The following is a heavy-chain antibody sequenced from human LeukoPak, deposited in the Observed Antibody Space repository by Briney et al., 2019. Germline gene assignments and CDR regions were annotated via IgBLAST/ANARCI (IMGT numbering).Heavy chain of an antibody. CDR1: GFTFDDYA. Sequence: GRSLRLSCAASGFTFDDYALHSVRQAPGKGLEWVSGISWNSGSIGYADSVKGRFTISRDNAKNSLYLQMNSLRAEDTALYYCAKGSVVVVAAVDFDYWGRGTLVTVSS. CDR2: ISWNSGSI. J-gene: IGHJ4*02. CDR3: AKGSVVVVAAVDFDY. D-gene: IGHD2-15*01. V-gene: IGHV3-9*01.